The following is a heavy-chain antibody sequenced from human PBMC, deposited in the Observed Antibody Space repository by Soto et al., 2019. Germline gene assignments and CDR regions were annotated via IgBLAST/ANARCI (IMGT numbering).Heavy chain of an antibody. J-gene: IGHJ4*02. CDR3: ARLYDYSNYFDY. CDR1: GYSFTNFW. D-gene: IGHD4-4*01. V-gene: IGHV5-51*01. CDR2: FYPGDSAP. Sequence: GESLKISCKGSGYSFTNFWIAWVRQMPGKGLECMGVFYPGDSAPRYSPSFEGQVTMSADKSISTAYLQWSSLEASDTAMYYCARLYDYSNYFDYWGQGTLVTVSS.